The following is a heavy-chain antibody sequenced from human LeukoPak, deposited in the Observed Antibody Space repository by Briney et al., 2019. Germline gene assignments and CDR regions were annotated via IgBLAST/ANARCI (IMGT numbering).Heavy chain of an antibody. CDR3: ARGGRWEEDYYYYMDV. CDR1: GYTFTGYY. D-gene: IGHD1-26*01. V-gene: IGHV1-2*02. Sequence: ASVKVSCKASGYTFTGYYMHWVRQAPGQGLEWMGWINPNSGGTNYAQKFQGRVTMTRDTSISTAYMELSRLRSDDTAVYYCARGGRWEEDYYYYMDVWGKGTTVTVSS. CDR2: INPNSGGT. J-gene: IGHJ6*03.